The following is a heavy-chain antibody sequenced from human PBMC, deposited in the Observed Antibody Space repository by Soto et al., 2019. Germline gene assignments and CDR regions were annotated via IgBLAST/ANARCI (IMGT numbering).Heavy chain of an antibody. CDR1: GYTFTSYG. V-gene: IGHV1-18*01. CDR2: ISAYNGNT. Sequence: ASVKVSCKASGYTFTSYGISWVRQAPGQGLEWMGWISAYNGNTNYAQKLQGRVTMTTDTSTSTAYMELRSLRSDDTAVYYCARVEHDILTGPNWFDPWAREPWSPSPQ. J-gene: IGHJ5*02. CDR3: ARVEHDILTGPNWFDP. D-gene: IGHD3-9*01.